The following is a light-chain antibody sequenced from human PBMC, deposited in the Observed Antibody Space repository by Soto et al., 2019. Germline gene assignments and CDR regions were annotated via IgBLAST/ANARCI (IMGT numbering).Light chain of an antibody. Sequence: DIQLTQSPSFLSASVGDRVTITCRASQGISSYLAWYQQKPGKAPKLLIYAASTLQSGVPSRFSGSGSGTEFTRTISSLQSEDFATYYCQQLNSYPWTFGQGTMVEIK. J-gene: IGKJ1*01. CDR1: QGISSY. V-gene: IGKV1-9*01. CDR2: AAS. CDR3: QQLNSYPWT.